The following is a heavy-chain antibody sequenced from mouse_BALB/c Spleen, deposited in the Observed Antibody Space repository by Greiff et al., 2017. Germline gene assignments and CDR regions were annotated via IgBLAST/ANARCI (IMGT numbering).Heavy chain of an antibody. J-gene: IGHJ4*01. CDR1: GYTFTSYW. V-gene: IGHV1-69*02. D-gene: IGHD2-14*01. CDR3: ASGSYYRYPMDY. Sequence: QVQLQQPGAELVKPGASVKLSCKASGYTFTSYWMHWVKQRPGQGLEWIGEIDPSDSYTNYNQKFKGKATLTVDKSSSTAYMQLSSLTSEDSAVYYCASGSYYRYPMDYWGQGTSVTVSS. CDR2: IDPSDSYT.